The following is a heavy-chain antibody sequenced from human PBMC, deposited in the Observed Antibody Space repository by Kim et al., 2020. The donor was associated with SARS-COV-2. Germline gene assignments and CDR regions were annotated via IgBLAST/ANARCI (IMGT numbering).Heavy chain of an antibody. J-gene: IGHJ6*02. V-gene: IGHV3-48*03. CDR3: ARAKFDWLLYSYGMDV. D-gene: IGHD3-9*01. Sequence: GGSLRLSCAASGFTFSSYEMNWVRQAPGKGLEWVAYISSSGSTIYYADSVKGRFTISRDNAKNSLYLQMNSLTAEDTAVYYCARAKFDWLLYSYGMDVWGQGTTVTVSS. CDR1: GFTFSSYE. CDR2: ISSSGSTI.